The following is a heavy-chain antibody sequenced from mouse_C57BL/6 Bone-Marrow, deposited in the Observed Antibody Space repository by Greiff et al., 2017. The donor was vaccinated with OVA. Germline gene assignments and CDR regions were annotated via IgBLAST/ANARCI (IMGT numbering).Heavy chain of an antibody. D-gene: IGHD3-3*01. CDR2: ISDGGSYT. CDR3: AREKDSAFDY. CDR1: GFTFSSYA. J-gene: IGHJ3*01. V-gene: IGHV5-4*01. Sequence: EVQRVESGGGLVKPGGSLKLSCAASGFTFSSYAMPWVRQTPEKRLEWVATISDGGSYTYYPDNVKGRFTISRDNAKNNLYLQMSHLKSEDTAMYYCAREKDSAFDYWGQGTLVTVSA.